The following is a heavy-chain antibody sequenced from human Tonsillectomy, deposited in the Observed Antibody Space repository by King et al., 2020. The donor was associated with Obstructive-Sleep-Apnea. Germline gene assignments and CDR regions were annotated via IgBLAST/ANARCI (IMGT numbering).Heavy chain of an antibody. CDR1: GFTFSSYW. V-gene: IGHV3-7*03. CDR2: IKQDGSEK. D-gene: IGHD5-12*01. J-gene: IGHJ4*02. CDR3: ATSGGFGGYDYFDY. Sequence: VQLVESGGGLVQPGGSLRLSCAASGFTFSSYWMSWVRQAPGKGLGWVANIKQDGSEKYYVDSVKGRFTNSRDNAKNSLYLQMNSLRAEDTALYYCATSGGFGGYDYFDYWGQGTLVTVSS.